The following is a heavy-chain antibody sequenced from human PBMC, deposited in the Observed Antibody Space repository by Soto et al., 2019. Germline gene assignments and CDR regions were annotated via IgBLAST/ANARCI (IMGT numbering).Heavy chain of an antibody. D-gene: IGHD1-26*01. Sequence: QVPLVQSGAELREPGASVQVSCKASGYSFTSLDINWVRQTTGQGLEWMGWMKPSSGSTGYAQKFQGRVTMTRDTSINTAYMDLSSLTSDDTAYYYCARGVTAGVDYWGQGTQVTVSS. CDR1: GYSFTSLD. CDR2: MKPSSGST. CDR3: ARGVTAGVDY. V-gene: IGHV1-8*01. J-gene: IGHJ4*02.